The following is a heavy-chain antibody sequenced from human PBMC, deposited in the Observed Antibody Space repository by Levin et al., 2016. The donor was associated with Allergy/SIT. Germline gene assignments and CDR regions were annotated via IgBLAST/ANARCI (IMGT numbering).Heavy chain of an antibody. D-gene: IGHD3-22*01. V-gene: IGHV3-21*01. CDR2: ISSSSSYI. Sequence: LSLTCAASGFTFSSYSMNWVRQAPGKGLEWVSSISSSSSYIYYADSVKGRFTISRDNAKNSLYLQMNSLRAEDTAVYYCARDLYDSSGYQPPLTLAGFDYWGQGTLVTVSS. J-gene: IGHJ4*02. CDR1: GFTFSSYS. CDR3: ARDLYDSSGYQPPLTLAGFDY.